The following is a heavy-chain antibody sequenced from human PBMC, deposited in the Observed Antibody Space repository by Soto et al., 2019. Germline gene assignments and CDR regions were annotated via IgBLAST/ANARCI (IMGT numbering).Heavy chain of an antibody. CDR2: IYYSGST. V-gene: IGHV4-61*01. CDR3: ASGNYDSSGYYYGKADAFDI. D-gene: IGHD3-22*01. Sequence: QVQLQESGPGLVKPSETLSLTCTDSGGSVSSGSYYWSWIRQPPGKGLEWIGYIYYSGSTNYNPSLKSRVTISVDTSKNQFSLKLSSVTAADTAVYYCASGNYDSSGYYYGKADAFDIWGQGTMVTVSS. J-gene: IGHJ3*02. CDR1: GGSVSSGSYY.